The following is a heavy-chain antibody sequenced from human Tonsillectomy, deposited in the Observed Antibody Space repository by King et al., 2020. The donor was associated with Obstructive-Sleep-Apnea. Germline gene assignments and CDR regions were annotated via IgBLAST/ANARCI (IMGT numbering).Heavy chain of an antibody. CDR1: GYSFTTYW. V-gene: IGHV5-51*01. D-gene: IGHD3-22*01. CDR3: AKALPYYYDSSGYESGFDY. J-gene: IGHJ4*02. Sequence: VQLVESGAEVKKPGESLTISCKGSGYSFTTYWIGWVRQMPGKGLEWMGIIYPGDSDTRYSPSFQGQVTISADKSISTAYLQWSSLQTPDTAMYYCAKALPYYYDSSGYESGFDYWGQGTLVTVSS. CDR2: IYPGDSDT.